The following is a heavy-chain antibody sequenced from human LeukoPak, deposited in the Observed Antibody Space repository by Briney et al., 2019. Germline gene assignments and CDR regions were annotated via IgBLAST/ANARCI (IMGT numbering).Heavy chain of an antibody. Sequence: SGGSLRLSCAASGFPFSNYDMHWVRQATGEGLEWVSTIDSAGDTYYPGSVKGRFTISRENANNSLYLQMNSLRVGDTAVYFCAGERSPYYYGMDVWGQGTMVTVSS. V-gene: IGHV3-13*01. J-gene: IGHJ6*02. CDR3: AGERSPYYYGMDV. CDR1: GFPFSNYD. CDR2: IDSAGDT. D-gene: IGHD3-16*01.